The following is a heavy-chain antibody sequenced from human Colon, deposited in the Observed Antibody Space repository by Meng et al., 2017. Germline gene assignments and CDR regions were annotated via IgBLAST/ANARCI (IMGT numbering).Heavy chain of an antibody. CDR3: ARADCTAGICYQFDN. J-gene: IGHJ4*02. CDR1: GLSIGTTGDY. D-gene: IGHD2-8*02. V-gene: IGHV4-31*03. Sequence: QWSGPGLVKPPPTLLLHSNVSGLSIGTTGDYWTWIRQRPGKGLEWIGKIFYTGTAHYNPSLKTRAAMSVDRSKNQLSLKLSSVTAADTAVYYCARADCTAGICYQFDNWGQGTLVTVSS. CDR2: IFYTGTA.